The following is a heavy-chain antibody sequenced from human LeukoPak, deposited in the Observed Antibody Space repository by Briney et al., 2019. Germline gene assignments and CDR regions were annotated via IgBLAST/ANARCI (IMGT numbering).Heavy chain of an antibody. CDR3: ARLREIPVFGVVTKSTSYFDY. J-gene: IGHJ4*02. D-gene: IGHD3-3*01. V-gene: IGHV3-23*01. CDR2: ISSSGGNT. CDR1: GFTFSNFG. Sequence: GGSLRLSCAASGFTFSNFGMTWVRQAPGKGLEWVSAISSSGGNTFYADSVKGRFTISRDNAKNSLYLQMNSLRAEDTAVYYCARLREIPVFGVVTKSTSYFDYWGQGTLVTVSS.